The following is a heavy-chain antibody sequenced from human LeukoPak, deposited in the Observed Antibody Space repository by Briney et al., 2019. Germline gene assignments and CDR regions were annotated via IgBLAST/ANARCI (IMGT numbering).Heavy chain of an antibody. V-gene: IGHV1-46*01. Sequence: GASVKVSCKASGYTFTSYYMHWVRQAPGQGLEWMGIINPSGGSTSYAQKFQGRVTMTRDTSTSTVYMELSSLRSEDTAVYYCARDGERWLQLYYFDYWGQGTLVTVSS. D-gene: IGHD5-24*01. CDR3: ARDGERWLQLYYFDY. CDR2: INPSGGST. CDR1: GYTFTSYY. J-gene: IGHJ4*02.